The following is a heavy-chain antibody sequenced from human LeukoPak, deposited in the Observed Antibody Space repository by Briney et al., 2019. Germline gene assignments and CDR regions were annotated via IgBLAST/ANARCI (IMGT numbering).Heavy chain of an antibody. J-gene: IGHJ4*02. V-gene: IGHV1-2*02. Sequence: GASVKVSCKASGYTFTGYYMHWVRQAPGQGLEWMGWINPNSGGTNYAQKFQGRVTMTRDTSISTAYMELSRLRSDDTAVYYCARGEEVVPAAIAYWGQGTLVTASS. CDR3: ARGEEVVPAAIAY. CDR2: INPNSGGT. CDR1: GYTFTGYY. D-gene: IGHD2-2*01.